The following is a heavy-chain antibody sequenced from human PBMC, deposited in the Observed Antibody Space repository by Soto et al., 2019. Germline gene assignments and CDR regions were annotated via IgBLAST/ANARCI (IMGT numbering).Heavy chain of an antibody. CDR3: AGGAGSNKPFDY. J-gene: IGHJ4*02. CDR2: VNSDGSTT. CDR1: GFTFSSFC. D-gene: IGHD2-2*01. Sequence: EVQMVESGGGLVQPGGSLRLSCAASGFTFSSFCLHWVRQVSGKGLVWFSRVNSDGSTTAYADSVKGRFTVSRDNAKNTLYLQMDNLRAEDTAVCYCAGGAGSNKPFDYWGQGTLVTVSS. V-gene: IGHV3-74*01.